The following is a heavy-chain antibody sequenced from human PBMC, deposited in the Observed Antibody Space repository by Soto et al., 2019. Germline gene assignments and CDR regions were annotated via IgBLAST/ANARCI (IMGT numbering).Heavy chain of an antibody. V-gene: IGHV3-15*07. Sequence: EVQLVESGGGLVMPGGSLGLSCAASGFIFNNAWMTWLRQAPGKGLEWVGRIKSRDSGETTDYATPVKGRFTISRDDSKNMLYLQMHSLKSEDTAVYYCTVDVPWQGSGEFGYWGQGTLVTVSS. CDR1: GFIFNNAW. D-gene: IGHD6-19*01. CDR2: IKSRDSGETT. CDR3: TVDVPWQGSGEFGY. J-gene: IGHJ4*02.